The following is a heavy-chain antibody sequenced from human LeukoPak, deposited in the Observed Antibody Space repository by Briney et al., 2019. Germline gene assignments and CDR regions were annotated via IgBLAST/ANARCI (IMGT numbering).Heavy chain of an antibody. J-gene: IGHJ6*02. Sequence: ASVKVSCKASGYTFTGYFMHWVRQAPGQGLEWMGWVNPNSGGTYYAQKFQGRVTMTRDTSSSTAYMELSMLRSDDTAVYYCARATPYGSGSYYYYGMDVWGQGTTVTVSS. V-gene: IGHV1-2*02. CDR1: GYTFTGYF. D-gene: IGHD3-10*01. CDR3: ARATPYGSGSYYYYGMDV. CDR2: VNPNSGGT.